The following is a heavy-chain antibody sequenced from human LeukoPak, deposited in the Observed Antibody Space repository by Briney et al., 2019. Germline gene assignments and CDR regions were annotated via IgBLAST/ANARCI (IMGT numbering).Heavy chain of an antibody. J-gene: IGHJ4*02. CDR2: ISYDGSNK. Sequence: QPGRSLRLSCAASGFTFNSYAMHWVRQAPGKGLEWVAVISYDGSNKYYADSVKGRFTISRDNSENTLYLQMNSLRAEDTAVYYCARGPPSSSWSDTRFDYWGQGTLVTVSS. CDR3: ARGPPSSSWSDTRFDY. V-gene: IGHV3-30*04. CDR1: GFTFNSYA. D-gene: IGHD6-13*01.